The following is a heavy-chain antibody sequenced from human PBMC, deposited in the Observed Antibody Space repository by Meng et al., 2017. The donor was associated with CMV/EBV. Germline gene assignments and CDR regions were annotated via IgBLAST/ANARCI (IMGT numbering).Heavy chain of an antibody. J-gene: IGHJ4*02. Sequence: QARRREAGPGLVKPSTPLAPTCTVSGGSFSSGDYYWSWIRQPPGKGLEWIGYIYYSGSTYYNPSLKSRVTISVDTSKNQFSLKLSSVTAADTAVYYCARDNRRGGVDYWGQGTLVTVSS. CDR1: GGSFSSGDYY. CDR3: ARDNRRGGVDY. CDR2: IYYSGST. D-gene: IGHD3-3*01. V-gene: IGHV4-30-4*08.